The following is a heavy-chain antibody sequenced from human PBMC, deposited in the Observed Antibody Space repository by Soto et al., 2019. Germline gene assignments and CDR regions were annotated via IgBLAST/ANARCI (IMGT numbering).Heavy chain of an antibody. CDR3: AKDHKPWVGAFDI. J-gene: IGHJ3*02. D-gene: IGHD3-16*01. CDR2: ISWYSGSI. Sequence: EVQLVESGGGLVQPGRSLRLSCAASGFTFDDYAMHWVRQAPGKGLEWVSGISWYSGSIGYADSVKGRFTISRDNAKNSLYLQMNSLRAEDTALYYCAKDHKPWVGAFDIWGQGTMVTVSS. V-gene: IGHV3-9*01. CDR1: GFTFDDYA.